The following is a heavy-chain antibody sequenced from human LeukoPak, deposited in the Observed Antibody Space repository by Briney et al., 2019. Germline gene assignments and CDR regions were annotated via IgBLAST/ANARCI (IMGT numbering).Heavy chain of an antibody. Sequence: PSETLSLTCTVSGGSIWTSDYYWGCIRQFPGKGLEWIGTISDGGSTYCNPSLESRVIISVDTSKNQFSLKLSSVTAADTAVYYCVRHCCSTPSKRTFDIWGQGTLVTVSS. J-gene: IGHJ3*02. CDR2: ISDGGST. CDR3: VRHCCSTPSKRTFDI. D-gene: IGHD2-2*01. V-gene: IGHV4-39*01. CDR1: GGSIWTSDYY.